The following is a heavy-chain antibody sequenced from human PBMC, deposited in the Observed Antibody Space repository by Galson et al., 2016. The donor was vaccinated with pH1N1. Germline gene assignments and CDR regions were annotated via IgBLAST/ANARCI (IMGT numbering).Heavy chain of an antibody. V-gene: IGHV3-30*01. CDR3: AREQWPEAFDI. CDR2: ISSGGSKK. Sequence: SLRLSCAASGFTFSSDAMHWVRQVPGKGLEWVAVISSGGSKKFYADSVKGRFTISRDNSKNTLYLYRNRQGPEDTAVYFCAREQWPEAFDIWGQGRVVTVSS. CDR1: GFTFSSDA. D-gene: IGHD6-19*01. J-gene: IGHJ3*02.